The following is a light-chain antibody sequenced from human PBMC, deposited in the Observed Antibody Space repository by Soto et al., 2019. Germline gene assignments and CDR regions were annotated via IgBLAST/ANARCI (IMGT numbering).Light chain of an antibody. CDR2: GAS. CDR1: QTVSISS. Sequence: IVMTQSPATLSVSPGGGATLSCRARQTVSISSLALYQQKPGQAPRLLLYGASSRATGIPDRFSGSGSGTDFTLTISRLEPEDFAVYYCQQYGSSPRTFGQGTKVDIK. J-gene: IGKJ1*01. V-gene: IGKV3-20*01. CDR3: QQYGSSPRT.